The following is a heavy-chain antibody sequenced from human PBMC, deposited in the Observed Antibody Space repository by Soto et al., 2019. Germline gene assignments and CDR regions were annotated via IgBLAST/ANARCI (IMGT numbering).Heavy chain of an antibody. Sequence: SGPTLVKPTQTLTLTCTFSGFSLNSSGVGVGWIRQPPGKALEWLALIYWDDDKRYSPSLKSRLTITEDTSKNQVVLTVTNMDPVDTATYYCVYRKYGSGSYFDYDMDVWGKGTTVTVSS. V-gene: IGHV2-5*02. J-gene: IGHJ6*03. CDR3: VYRKYGSGSYFDYDMDV. D-gene: IGHD3-10*01. CDR2: IYWDDDK. CDR1: GFSLNSSGVG.